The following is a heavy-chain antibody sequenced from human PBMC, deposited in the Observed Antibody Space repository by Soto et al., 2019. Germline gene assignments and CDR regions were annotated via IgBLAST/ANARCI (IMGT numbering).Heavy chain of an antibody. V-gene: IGHV4-34*01. J-gene: IGHJ6*03. CDR1: GGSFSGYY. CDR2: INHSGST. CDR3: ARETILGVVIIRDYYYYYYMDV. D-gene: IGHD3-3*01. Sequence: SETRSLTCAVYGGSFSGYYWSWIRQPPGKGLEWIWEINHSGSTNYNPSLKSRVTISVDTSKNQFSLKLSSVTAADTAVYYCARETILGVVIIRDYYYYYYMDVWGKGTTVTVSS.